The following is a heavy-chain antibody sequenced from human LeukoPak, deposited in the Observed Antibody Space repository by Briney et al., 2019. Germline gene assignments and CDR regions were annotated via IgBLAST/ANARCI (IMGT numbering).Heavy chain of an antibody. CDR3: ARGSEVRGVFHFDY. D-gene: IGHD3-10*01. V-gene: IGHV3-66*01. CDR1: GFTLSSNY. J-gene: IGHJ4*02. CDR2: IYSGGSP. Sequence: GGSLRLSCAVSGFTLSSNYMSWVRQAPGKGLEWVSVIYSGGSPYYADSVKGRFTISRDNSKNTLFLQMNSLRAEDTAVYYCARGSEVRGVFHFDYWGQGTLVTVSS.